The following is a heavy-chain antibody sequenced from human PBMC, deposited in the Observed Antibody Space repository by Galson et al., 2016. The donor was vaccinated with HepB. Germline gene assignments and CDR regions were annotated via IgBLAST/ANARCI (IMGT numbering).Heavy chain of an antibody. CDR2: VSDDGTHT. D-gene: IGHD2-2*01. Sequence: SLRLSCAASGFTFSSHAMHWVRQAPGKGLEWVAIVSDDGTHTDYADSVKGRFTISRDNSKSTLYLQMNSLRAEDTSMYYCARSSSCSTINCFLPFGSWGLGTLVTVSS. V-gene: IGHV3-30-3*01. CDR1: GFTFSSHA. J-gene: IGHJ4*02. CDR3: ARSSSCSTINCFLPFGS.